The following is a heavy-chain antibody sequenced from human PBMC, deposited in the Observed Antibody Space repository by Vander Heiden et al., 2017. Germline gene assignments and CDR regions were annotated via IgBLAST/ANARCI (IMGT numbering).Heavy chain of an antibody. CDR2: ISAYNGNT. D-gene: IGHD2-15*01. V-gene: IGHV1-18*01. CDR1: GYTFTSYG. Sequence: QVQLVQSGAEVKKPAASVKVPRKASGYTFTSYGISWVRQAPGQGLEWMGWISAYNGNTNYAQKLQGKVTMTTDTSTSTAYMELRSLRSDDTAVYYCARDVWGCSGGSCYRPYYYYGMDVWGQGTTVTVSS. J-gene: IGHJ6*02. CDR3: ARDVWGCSGGSCYRPYYYYGMDV.